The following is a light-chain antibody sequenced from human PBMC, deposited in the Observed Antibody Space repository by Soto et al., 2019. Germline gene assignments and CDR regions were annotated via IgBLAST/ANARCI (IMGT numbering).Light chain of an antibody. V-gene: IGKV1-39*01. J-gene: IGKJ2*01. CDR3: QQSYSTPPT. CDR1: QSIRTS. Sequence: DIQMTQSPSSLSASVGDRVTITCRASQSIRTSLNWYQQKPGKAPKLLIYGGFSLQSGAPSRFSGSGSGTDFTPTISSLQPEDFAVYYCQQSYSTPPTFGQGTKVEIK. CDR2: GGF.